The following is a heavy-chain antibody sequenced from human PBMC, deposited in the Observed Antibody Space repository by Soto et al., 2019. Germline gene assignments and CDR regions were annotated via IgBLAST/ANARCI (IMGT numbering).Heavy chain of an antibody. CDR3: VQAGTSHD. D-gene: IGHD1-1*01. J-gene: IGHJ4*02. CDR2: INAGSGNT. V-gene: IGHV1-3*01. Sequence: ASVKVSCKASGYTFTTYAIHWVRQAPGQRLEWMGWINAGSGNTRFSQKFQGRVTITVDTTASTAYMELSSLTSEDTAVYYCVQAGTSHDWGQGTPVTVAS. CDR1: GYTFTTYA.